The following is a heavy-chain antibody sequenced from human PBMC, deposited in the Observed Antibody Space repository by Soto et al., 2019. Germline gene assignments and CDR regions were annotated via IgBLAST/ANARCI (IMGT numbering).Heavy chain of an antibody. D-gene: IGHD4-4*01. CDR1: GFNVSSNY. V-gene: IGHV3-53*01. CDR3: ARETVTYYYYYGLDV. Sequence: GGSLRLSCAVSGFNVSSNYMTWVRQAPGKGLEWVSLIYSGGNTYYADSAKGRFTISRDNSKNTVYLQMKGLRAEDTAVYYCARETVTYYYYYGLDVWGQGTAVTVSS. J-gene: IGHJ6*02. CDR2: IYSGGNT.